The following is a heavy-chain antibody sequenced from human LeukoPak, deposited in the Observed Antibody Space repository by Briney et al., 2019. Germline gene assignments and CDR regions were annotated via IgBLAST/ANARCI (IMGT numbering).Heavy chain of an antibody. CDR1: GYTFTSYG. J-gene: IGHJ5*02. Sequence: GASVKVSCKASGYTFTSYGISWVRQAPGQGLEWMGWISAYNGNTNYAQKLQGRVTMTTDTSTSTACMELRSLRSDDTAVYYCAREDLEMANWFDPWGQGTLVTVSS. CDR2: ISAYNGNT. V-gene: IGHV1-18*01. CDR3: AREDLEMANWFDP. D-gene: IGHD5-24*01.